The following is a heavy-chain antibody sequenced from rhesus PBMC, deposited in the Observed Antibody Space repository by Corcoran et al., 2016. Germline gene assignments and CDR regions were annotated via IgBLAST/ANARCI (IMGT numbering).Heavy chain of an antibody. D-gene: IGHD4-35*01. V-gene: IGHV4S7*01. CDR3: ARETVTTPFDY. CDR1: GGSISRGYG. J-gene: IGHJ4*01. CDR2: IYSSTGNT. Sequence: QVQLKESGPGLVKPSETLSLTCAVSGGSISRGYGWGGIRRPPGKGLEWIVTIYSSTGNTYYDPSLKSRVTISKDTSKNQFSLKLSSVTAADTAVYYCARETVTTPFDYWGQGVLVTVSS.